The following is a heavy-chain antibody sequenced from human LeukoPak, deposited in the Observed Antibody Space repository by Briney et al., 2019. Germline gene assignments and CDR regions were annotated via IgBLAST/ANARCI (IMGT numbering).Heavy chain of an antibody. Sequence: GGSLRLSCAISGFTSTNLEMSWVRQAPGKGLEWVSAISGSGGSTYYADSVKGRFTISRDNSKNTLYLQMNSLRAEDTAVYYCAKEDWGVDTMYSTGGFWGQGTLVTVSS. CDR2: ISGSGGST. D-gene: IGHD3-3*01. V-gene: IGHV3-23*01. J-gene: IGHJ4*02. CDR3: AKEDWGVDTMYSTGGF. CDR1: GFTSTNLE.